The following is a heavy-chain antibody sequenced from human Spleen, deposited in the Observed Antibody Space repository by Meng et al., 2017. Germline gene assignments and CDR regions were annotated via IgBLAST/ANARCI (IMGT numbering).Heavy chain of an antibody. CDR3: ARRWSDYAYYYYGMDV. CDR1: GGSISSSNW. V-gene: IGHV4-4*02. J-gene: IGHJ6*02. CDR2: IYHSGST. D-gene: IGHD4-17*01. Sequence: GSLRLSCAVSGGSISSSNWWSWVRQPPGKGLEWIGEIYHSGSTNYNPSLKSRVTISVDKSKNQFSLKLSSVTAADTAVYYCARRWSDYAYYYYGMDVWGQGTTVTVSS.